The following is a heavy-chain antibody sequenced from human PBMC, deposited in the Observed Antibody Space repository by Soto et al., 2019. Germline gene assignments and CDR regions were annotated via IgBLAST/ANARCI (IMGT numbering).Heavy chain of an antibody. Sequence: EEQLLQSGGGVVQSGGSLRLSCGASGFLFSSYAMNWVRQAPGKGLEWVSSISSHGDTTYYAESVRGRFTISRDNSKNTLFLQINSLRAGDTAVYLCAIDHYDFCSGFPPTIWFHPWGQGTQVTVSS. CDR1: GFLFSSYA. CDR2: ISSHGDTT. CDR3: AIDHYDFCSGFPPTIWFHP. D-gene: IGHD3-3*01. V-gene: IGHV3-23*01. J-gene: IGHJ5*02.